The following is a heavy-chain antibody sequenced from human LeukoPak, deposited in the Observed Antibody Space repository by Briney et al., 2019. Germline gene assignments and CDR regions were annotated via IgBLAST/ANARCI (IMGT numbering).Heavy chain of an antibody. D-gene: IGHD2-2*01. CDR1: GGSFSGYY. CDR3: ARDFSCSSTSCLAPWFDP. Sequence: SETLSLTCAVYGGSFSGYYWSWIRQPPGKGLEWIGEINHSGSTNYNPSLKSRVTISVDTSENQFSLKLSSVTAADTAVYYCARDFSCSSTSCLAPWFDPWGQGTLVTVSS. CDR2: INHSGST. V-gene: IGHV4-34*01. J-gene: IGHJ5*02.